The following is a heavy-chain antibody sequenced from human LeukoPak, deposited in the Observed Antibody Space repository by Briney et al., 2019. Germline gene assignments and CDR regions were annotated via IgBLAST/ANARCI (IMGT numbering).Heavy chain of an antibody. CDR2: IYSGSRT. CDR3: ARVGYGSGTYYFDY. V-gene: IGHV3-53*01. D-gene: IGHD3-10*01. Sequence: GGSLRLSCAASGFTVSNNYMSWVRQAPGKGLEWVSVIYSGSRTYYADSAKGRFTISRDNSKNTLYLQMNSLRAEDMAVYYCARVGYGSGTYYFDYWGQGTLVTVSS. CDR1: GFTVSNNY. J-gene: IGHJ4*02.